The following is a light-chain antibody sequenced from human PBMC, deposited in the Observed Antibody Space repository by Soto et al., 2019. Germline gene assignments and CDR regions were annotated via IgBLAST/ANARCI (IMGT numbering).Light chain of an antibody. CDR2: SNN. CDR3: TAWDDSLSGHVV. V-gene: IGLV1-44*01. J-gene: IGLJ2*01. CDR1: SSNIGRNA. Sequence: QAVVTQPPSSSGTPGQRVTISCSGSSSNIGRNAVNWYQQLPGTAPKLLIFSNNERPSGVPDRFSGSKSGTSASLAISGLQSEDEADYYCTAWDDSLSGHVVFGGGTKLTVL.